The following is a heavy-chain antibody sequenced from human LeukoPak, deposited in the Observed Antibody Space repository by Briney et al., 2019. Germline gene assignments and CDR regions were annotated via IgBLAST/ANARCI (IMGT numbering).Heavy chain of an antibody. Sequence: GASVKVSCKASGGTFNSYAISWVRQAPGQGLEWMGWINPNSGGTNYAQKFQGRVTMTRDTSISTAYMELSRLRSDDTAVYYCAREVNDYSYYYMDVWGKGTTVTVSS. CDR3: AREVNDYSYYYMDV. D-gene: IGHD4-11*01. V-gene: IGHV1-2*02. CDR2: INPNSGGT. J-gene: IGHJ6*03. CDR1: GGTFNSYA.